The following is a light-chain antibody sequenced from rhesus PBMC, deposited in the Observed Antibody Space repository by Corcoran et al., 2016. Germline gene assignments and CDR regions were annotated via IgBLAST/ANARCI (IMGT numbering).Light chain of an antibody. CDR2: DTS. CDR3: QQFSNWPLT. V-gene: IGKV3-42*03. Sequence: DIVMTQSPATLSLSPGERATLSCRASQSVSSNLAWYQQKPGPAPSVIIYDTSRRATGIPERFSGRWAGTDFTLTISSLEPEDFVVYYCQQFSNWPLTFGGGAKVEIK. CDR1: QSVSSN. J-gene: IGKJ4*01.